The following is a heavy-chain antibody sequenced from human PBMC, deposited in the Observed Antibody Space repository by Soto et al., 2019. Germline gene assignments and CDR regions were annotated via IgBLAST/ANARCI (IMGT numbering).Heavy chain of an antibody. D-gene: IGHD2-2*01. V-gene: IGHV3-9*01. CDR1: GFTFGDYA. Sequence: PGGSLRLSCAASGFTFGDYAMHWVRQAPGKGLEWVSGISWNSGSIGYADSVKGRFTISRDNAKNSLYLQMNSLRAEDTALYYCAEGESSMPRGGFDYWGQGTLVTVSS. CDR2: ISWNSGSI. CDR3: AEGESSMPRGGFDY. J-gene: IGHJ4*02.